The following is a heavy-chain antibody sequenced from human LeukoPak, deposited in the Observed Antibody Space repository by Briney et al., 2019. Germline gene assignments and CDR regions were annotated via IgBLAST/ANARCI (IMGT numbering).Heavy chain of an antibody. V-gene: IGHV3-23*01. CDR1: GLTFSNRA. Sequence: PGGSLRLACVVSGLTFSNRAMTWVRQAPGKGLEWVPSISISGNKILYADSVKGRFTISRDNSKNTLFLQMNSLQTEDTGVYFCANELRPNDYWGQGTLVTVS. J-gene: IGHJ4*02. CDR2: ISISGNKI. D-gene: IGHD4-17*01. CDR3: ANELRPNDY.